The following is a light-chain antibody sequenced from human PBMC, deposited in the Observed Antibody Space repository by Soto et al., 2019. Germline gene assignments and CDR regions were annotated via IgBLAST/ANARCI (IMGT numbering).Light chain of an antibody. CDR3: QQHDNLPLT. CDR2: DAS. J-gene: IGKJ4*02. CDR1: QDISHY. V-gene: IGKV1-33*01. Sequence: DIQMTQSPSSLSASVGDRVTITCQASQDISHYLNWNQQKPGKAPKLLIYDASSLETGVPSRFSGSGSGTDFTVTITSLQLEDISTYYCQQHDNLPLTFGGGTKVEIK.